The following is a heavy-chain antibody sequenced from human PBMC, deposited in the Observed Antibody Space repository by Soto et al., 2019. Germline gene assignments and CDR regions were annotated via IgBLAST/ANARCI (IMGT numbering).Heavy chain of an antibody. CDR1: GFTFSSYW. CDR3: AKASSSSWLSVDY. V-gene: IGHV3-74*01. J-gene: IGHJ4*02. D-gene: IGHD6-6*01. Sequence: GGSLRLSCVASGFTFSSYWMHWVRRTPGQGLVWISHTDIDGSFTTYADSVKGRFTISRDNAKNTLFLQMNSLRAEDTAVYYCAKASSSSWLSVDYWAQGTLVTVSS. CDR2: TDIDGSFT.